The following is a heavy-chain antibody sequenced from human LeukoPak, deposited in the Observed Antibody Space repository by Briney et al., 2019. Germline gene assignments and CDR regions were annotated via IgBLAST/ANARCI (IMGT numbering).Heavy chain of an antibody. D-gene: IGHD2-2*01. CDR1: GGSFSGYY. CDR3: TRVTGYCSSTSCYAYFQH. V-gene: IGHV4-34*01. J-gene: IGHJ1*01. Sequence: SETLSLTCAVYGGSFSGYYWSWIRQPPGKGLEWIGEINHSGSTNYNPSLKSRVTISVDTSKNQFSLKLSSVTAADTAVYYCTRVTGYCSSTSCYAYFQHWGQGTLVTVSS. CDR2: INHSGST.